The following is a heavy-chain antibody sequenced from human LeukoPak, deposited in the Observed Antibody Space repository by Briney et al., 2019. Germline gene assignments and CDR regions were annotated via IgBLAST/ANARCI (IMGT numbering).Heavy chain of an antibody. V-gene: IGHV4-34*01. Sequence: SETLSLTCAVYRGSFSGYYWSWIRQPPGKGLEWIGEINHSGSTNYNPSLKSRVTISVDTSKNQFSLKLSSVTAADTAVYYCARGYDFWSGDWGHWGQGALVTVSS. CDR1: RGSFSGYY. CDR2: INHSGST. J-gene: IGHJ4*02. D-gene: IGHD3-3*01. CDR3: ARGYDFWSGDWGH.